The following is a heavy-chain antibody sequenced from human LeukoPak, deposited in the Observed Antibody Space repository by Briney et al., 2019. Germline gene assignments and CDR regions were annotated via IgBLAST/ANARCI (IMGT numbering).Heavy chain of an antibody. CDR1: GYSFTSYW. CDR2: IYPGDSDT. Sequence: GESLKISCKGSGYSFTSYWIGWVRQMPGEGLEWMGIIYPGDSDTRYSPSFQGQVTISADKSISTAYLQWSSLKASDTAMYYCARLGTAAGDYYYYYMDVWGKGTTVTVSS. CDR3: ARLGTAAGDYYYYYMDV. V-gene: IGHV5-51*01. D-gene: IGHD6-13*01. J-gene: IGHJ6*03.